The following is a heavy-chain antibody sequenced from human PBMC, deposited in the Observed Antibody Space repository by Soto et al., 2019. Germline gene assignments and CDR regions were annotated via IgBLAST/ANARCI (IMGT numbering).Heavy chain of an antibody. Sequence: QVQLVESGGGVVQPGRSLRLSCAASGFIFINYGMHWVRQAPGKGLEWLAVISYDGTIQYYVDSVKGRFTISRDNSNNTLFRQMNSLRPEDTAVYFCAKSRPGSSWYEGDSWGQGTLVTVSS. CDR3: AKSRPGSSWYEGDS. D-gene: IGHD6-13*01. CDR1: GFIFINYG. J-gene: IGHJ4*02. CDR2: ISYDGTIQ. V-gene: IGHV3-30*18.